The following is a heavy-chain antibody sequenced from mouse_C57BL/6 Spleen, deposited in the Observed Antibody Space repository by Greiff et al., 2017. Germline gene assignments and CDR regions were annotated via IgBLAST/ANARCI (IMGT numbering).Heavy chain of an antibody. V-gene: IGHV5-17*01. CDR2: ISSGSSTI. J-gene: IGHJ4*01. D-gene: IGHD3-2*02. CDR1: GFTFSDYG. Sequence: EVQLQQSGGGLVKPGGSLKLSCAASGFTFSDYGMHWVRQAPEKGLEWVAYISSGSSTIYYADTVKGRFTISRDNAKNTLFLQMTSLRSEDTAMYYCARGTAQVFYAMDYWGQGTSVTVSS. CDR3: ARGTAQVFYAMDY.